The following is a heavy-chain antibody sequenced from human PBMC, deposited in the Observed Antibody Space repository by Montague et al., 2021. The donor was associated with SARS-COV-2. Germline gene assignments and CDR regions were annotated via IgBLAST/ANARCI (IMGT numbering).Heavy chain of an antibody. CDR2: IYYTGST. Sequence: SETLSLTCTVSGGSVSSSSYYWGWIRQPPGKGLEWIGSIYYTGSTYYNPSLQSRVTISVDTSKNQFSLKLSSVTAAGTAVYYCARHITGSGNAFDIWGQGTMVTVSS. V-gene: IGHV4-39*01. CDR3: ARHITGSGNAFDI. J-gene: IGHJ3*02. D-gene: IGHD3-10*01. CDR1: GGSVSSSSYY.